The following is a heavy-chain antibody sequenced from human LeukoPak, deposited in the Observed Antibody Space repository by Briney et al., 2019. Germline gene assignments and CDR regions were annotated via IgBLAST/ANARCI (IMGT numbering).Heavy chain of an antibody. Sequence: GGSLRLSCAASGFTLSSFNMNWVRQAPGKGLEWVSSISSSSSYIYYADSVKGRFTVSRDNAKKSLYLQVNSLRGEDTAVYYCARDYYGSGTMDVWGKGTTVTISS. CDR3: ARDYYGSGTMDV. V-gene: IGHV3-21*01. J-gene: IGHJ6*04. D-gene: IGHD3-10*01. CDR1: GFTLSSFN. CDR2: ISSSSSYI.